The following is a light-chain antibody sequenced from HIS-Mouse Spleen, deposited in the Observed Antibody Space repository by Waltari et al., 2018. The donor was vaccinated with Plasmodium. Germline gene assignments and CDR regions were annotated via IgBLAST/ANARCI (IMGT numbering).Light chain of an antibody. V-gene: IGLV2-23*03. CDR2: EGS. CDR1: SSDVGSYNL. CDR3: CSYAGSSTFVV. J-gene: IGLJ2*01. Sequence: QSALTQPASVSGSPGQSITISCTGTSSDVGSYNLVSWYQQHPGKAPKLMIYEGSKRPSWFANRFSGSNSGNTASLTISGLQAEDEADYYCCSYAGSSTFVVFGGGNKLTVL.